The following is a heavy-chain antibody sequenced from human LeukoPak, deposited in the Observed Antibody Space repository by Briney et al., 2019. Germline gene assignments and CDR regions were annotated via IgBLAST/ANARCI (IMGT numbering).Heavy chain of an antibody. J-gene: IGHJ3*02. V-gene: IGHV3-23*01. CDR3: ARDGYSSGWFDAFDI. CDR1: GFIFSSYA. Sequence: PGGSLRLSCAASGFIFSSYAMSWVRQAPGKGLEWVSAISGSGGSTYYADSVKGRFTISRDNSKNTLYVQMNSLRAEDTAVYYCARDGYSSGWFDAFDIWGQGTMVTVSS. CDR2: ISGSGGST. D-gene: IGHD6-19*01.